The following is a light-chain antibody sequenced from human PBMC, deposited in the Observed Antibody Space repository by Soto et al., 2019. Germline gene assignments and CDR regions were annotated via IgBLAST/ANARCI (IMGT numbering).Light chain of an antibody. CDR2: YDN. V-gene: IGLV3-21*04. J-gene: IGLJ2*01. CDR3: QVWDSSSDLRGV. Sequence: SYELTQPPSVSVAPGKTARITCGGNNIESKSVHWYQQKPGPAPVLVIYYDNDRPSGIPERFSGSNSGNTATLTISRVEAGDEADYYCQVWDSSSDLRGVFGGGTKLTVL. CDR1: NIESKS.